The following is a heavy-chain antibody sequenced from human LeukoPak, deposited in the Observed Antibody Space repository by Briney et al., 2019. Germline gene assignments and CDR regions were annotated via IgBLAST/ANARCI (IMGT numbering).Heavy chain of an antibody. D-gene: IGHD6-13*01. V-gene: IGHV4-4*02. J-gene: IGHJ6*03. CDR2: IYHSGST. CDR3: ARAPLAAAAPAAYYYYYYMDV. Sequence: SGTLSLTCAVSGGSISSSNWWSWVRQPPGKGLEWIGEIYHSGSTNYNPSLKSRVTISVDKSKNQFSLKLSSMTAADTAVYYCARAPLAAAAPAAYYYYYYMDVWGKGTTVTVSS. CDR1: GGSISSSNW.